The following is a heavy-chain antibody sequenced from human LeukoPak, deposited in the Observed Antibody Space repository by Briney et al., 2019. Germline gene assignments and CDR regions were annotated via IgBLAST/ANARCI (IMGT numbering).Heavy chain of an antibody. CDR3: AREANYYGSGSYYGYFDY. CDR2: IRSNGITT. V-gene: IGHV3-23*01. Sequence: GGSLRLSCAASGFTFSHYGMNWVRHTPGKGLEWVSGIRSNGITTYYVDSVKGRFTTSRDNSKNTVYLQMNSLRAEDTAVYYCAREANYYGSGSYYGYFDYWGQRTLVTVSS. J-gene: IGHJ4*02. D-gene: IGHD3-10*01. CDR1: GFTFSHYG.